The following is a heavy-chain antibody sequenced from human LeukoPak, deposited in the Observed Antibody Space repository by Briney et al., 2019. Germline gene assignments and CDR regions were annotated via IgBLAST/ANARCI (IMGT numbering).Heavy chain of an antibody. CDR3: AGNRPRHCRRGSCYLFDY. D-gene: IGHD2-15*01. V-gene: IGHV6-1*01. CDR1: GDRVSSISGA. Sequence: SQTLSLTCAIFGDRVSSISGACNWISQSPPRGLEWLGRTYYRSQLFNDYTLSVKSRIIINADTSKNQFSLQLRSVTPEDTAVYYCAGNRPRHCRRGSCYLFDYWGQGILVTVSS. J-gene: IGHJ4*02. CDR2: TYYRSQLFN.